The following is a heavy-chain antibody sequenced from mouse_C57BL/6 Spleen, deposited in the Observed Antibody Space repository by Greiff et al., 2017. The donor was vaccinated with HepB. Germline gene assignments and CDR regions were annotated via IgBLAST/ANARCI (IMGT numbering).Heavy chain of an antibody. D-gene: IGHD2-14*01. CDR2: ISSGGSYT. Sequence: EVQRVESGGDLVKPGGSLKLSCAASGFTFSSYGMSWVRQTPDKRLEWVATISSGGSYTYYPDSVKGRFTISRDNAKNTLYLQMSSLKSEDTAMYYCARHARYFDYWGQGTTLTVSS. J-gene: IGHJ2*01. CDR3: ARHARYFDY. V-gene: IGHV5-6*01. CDR1: GFTFSSYG.